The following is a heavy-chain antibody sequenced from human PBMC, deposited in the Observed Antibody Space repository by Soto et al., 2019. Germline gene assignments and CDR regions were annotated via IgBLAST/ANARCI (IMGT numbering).Heavy chain of an antibody. J-gene: IGHJ4*02. Sequence: EVQLVESGGGLVKPGGSLRLSCAASGFTFSSYSMNWVRQAPGKGLEWVSSISSSSSYIYYADSVKGRFIISRDNAKNSLYLQRNSLRAEDTAVYYCARDQPGYSYGYGLGYWGQGTLVTVSS. CDR1: GFTFSSYS. D-gene: IGHD5-18*01. CDR2: ISSSSSYI. V-gene: IGHV3-21*01. CDR3: ARDQPGYSYGYGLGY.